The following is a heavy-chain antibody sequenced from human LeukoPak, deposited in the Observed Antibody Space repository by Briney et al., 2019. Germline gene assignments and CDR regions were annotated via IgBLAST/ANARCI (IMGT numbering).Heavy chain of an antibody. V-gene: IGHV4-34*01. Sequence: PSETLSLTCAVYGGSFSGYYWSWIRQPPGKGLEWIGEINHSGSTNYNPSLKSRVTISVDTSKNQFSLKLSSVTAADTAVYHCARGCSSTSCLYYFDYWGQGTLVTVSS. CDR3: ARGCSSTSCLYYFDY. D-gene: IGHD2-2*01. J-gene: IGHJ4*02. CDR1: GGSFSGYY. CDR2: INHSGST.